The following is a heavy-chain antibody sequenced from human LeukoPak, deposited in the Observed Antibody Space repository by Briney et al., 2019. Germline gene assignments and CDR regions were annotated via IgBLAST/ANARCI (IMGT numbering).Heavy chain of an antibody. J-gene: IGHJ4*02. CDR2: TYYRSKWYN. Sequence: SQTLSLTCAISGDSVSSNNGAWNWIRQSPSRGLEWLGRTYYRSKWYNDYAESLISRITISPVTSKNQFSLQLYSVTPEDTAVCYCARDVGTTGRNTFDYWGQGTLVTVSS. CDR1: GDSVSSNNGA. V-gene: IGHV6-1*01. D-gene: IGHD2-15*01. CDR3: ARDVGTTGRNTFDY.